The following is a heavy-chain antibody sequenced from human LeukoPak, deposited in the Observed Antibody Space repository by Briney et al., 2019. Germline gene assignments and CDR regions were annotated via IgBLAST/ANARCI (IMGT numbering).Heavy chain of an antibody. V-gene: IGHV1-2*02. CDR3: ARVSGQYGSVNYPLDY. Sequence: ASVKVSCKASGYTFTGYYMHWVRQAPGQGLEWMGWINPNSGGTNYAQKFQGRVTMTRDTSISTAYMELSRLRSDDTAVYYCARVSGQYGSVNYPLDYWGQGTLVTVSS. J-gene: IGHJ4*02. D-gene: IGHD3-10*01. CDR2: INPNSGGT. CDR1: GYTFTGYY.